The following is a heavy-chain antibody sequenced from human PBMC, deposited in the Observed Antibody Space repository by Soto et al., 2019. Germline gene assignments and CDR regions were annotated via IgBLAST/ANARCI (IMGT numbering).Heavy chain of an antibody. V-gene: IGHV3-23*01. CDR2: ISGSGGST. CDR1: GFTFSSYA. D-gene: IGHD2-2*01. Sequence: PGGSLRLSCAASGFTFSSYAMSWVRQAPGKGLEWVSAISGSGGSTYYADSVKGRFTISRDNSKNTLYLQMNSLRGDDTGLYYCMRGPRASSSGTGAYWGRGTQVTVSS. J-gene: IGHJ4*02. CDR3: MRGPRASSSGTGAY.